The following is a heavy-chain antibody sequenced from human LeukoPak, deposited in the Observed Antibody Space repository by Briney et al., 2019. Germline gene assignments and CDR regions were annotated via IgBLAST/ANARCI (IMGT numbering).Heavy chain of an antibody. D-gene: IGHD3-10*01. Sequence: ASVKAPCKASGGTFSTYAISWVRQAPGQGLDWLGGIIPIFGTANYAQKFQGRVTITTDESTSTAYMELSSLRSEDTAVYYCARDGKEYYGSGSYYTSWGQGTLVTVSS. CDR3: ARDGKEYYGSGSYYTS. CDR2: IIPIFGTA. CDR1: GGTFSTYA. J-gene: IGHJ4*02. V-gene: IGHV1-69*05.